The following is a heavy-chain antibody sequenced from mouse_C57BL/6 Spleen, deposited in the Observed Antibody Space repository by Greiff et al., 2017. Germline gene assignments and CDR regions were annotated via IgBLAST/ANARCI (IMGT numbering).Heavy chain of an antibody. D-gene: IGHD1-1*01. J-gene: IGHJ3*01. CDR2: INPNYGTT. CDR3: ARTHYYGTPWFAY. CDR1: GYSFTDYN. V-gene: IGHV1-39*01. Sequence: EVKLMESGPELVKPGASVKISCKASGYSFTDYNMNWVKQSNGKSLEWIGVINPNYGTTSYNQKFKGKATLTVDQSSSTAYMQLNSLTSEDSAVYYCARTHYYGTPWFAYWGQGTLVTVSA.